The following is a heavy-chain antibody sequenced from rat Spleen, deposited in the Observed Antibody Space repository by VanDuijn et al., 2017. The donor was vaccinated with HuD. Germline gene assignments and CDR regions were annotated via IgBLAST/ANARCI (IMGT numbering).Heavy chain of an antibody. Sequence: EVQLVESGGGLVQPGRSMKLSCAASGFTFSNYYMAWVRQAPTKGLEWVATISYDGSSTYYRDSVKGRFTISRDNAKSTLYLQMDSLRSEDTATYYCARQTEGIDYWGQGVMVTVSS. CDR1: GFTFSNYY. J-gene: IGHJ2*01. CDR3: ARQTEGIDY. D-gene: IGHD1-11*01. CDR2: ISYDGSST. V-gene: IGHV5-7*01.